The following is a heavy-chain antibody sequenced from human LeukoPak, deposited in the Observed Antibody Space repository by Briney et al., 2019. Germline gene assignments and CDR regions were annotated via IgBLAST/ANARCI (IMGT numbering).Heavy chain of an antibody. CDR2: ISGSGGST. D-gene: IGHD3-16*02. J-gene: IGHJ4*02. Sequence: GGSLRLSCAASGFTFSSYAMSWVRQAPGKGLEWVSAISGSGGSTYYADSVKGRFTISRDNSKNTLYLQMNSLRAEDTAVYYCAKEKGGIMITFGGVIVKRYYFDYWGQGTLVTVSS. V-gene: IGHV3-23*01. CDR1: GFTFSSYA. CDR3: AKEKGGIMITFGGVIVKRYYFDY.